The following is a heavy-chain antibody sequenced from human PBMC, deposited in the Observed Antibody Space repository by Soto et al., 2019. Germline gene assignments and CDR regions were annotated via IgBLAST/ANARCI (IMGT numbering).Heavy chain of an antibody. Sequence: GESLKISCKGSGYSFTSYWIGWVRQMPGKGLEWMGIIYPGDSDTRYSPSFQGQVTISADKSISTAYLQWSSLKASDTAMYYCARLRDIVVVVDDYGDSVTLFDYWGQGTLVTVSS. CDR2: IYPGDSDT. J-gene: IGHJ4*02. V-gene: IGHV5-51*01. CDR3: ARLRDIVVVVDDYGDSVTLFDY. D-gene: IGHD2-15*01. CDR1: GYSFTSYW.